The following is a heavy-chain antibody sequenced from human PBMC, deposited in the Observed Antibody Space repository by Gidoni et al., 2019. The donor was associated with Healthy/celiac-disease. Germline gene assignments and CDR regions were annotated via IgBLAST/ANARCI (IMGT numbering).Heavy chain of an antibody. CDR1: GGSISSGGYY. D-gene: IGHD3-16*01. V-gene: IGHV4-31*03. CDR3: ARVVDDYVWGSYFFDY. Sequence: QVQLQESGPGLVKPSQTLSLTCTVSGGSISSGGYYWSWIRQHPGKGLEWIGYIYYSGSTYYNPSLKSRVTISVDTSKNQFSLKLSSVTAADTAVYYCARVVDDYVWGSYFFDYWGQGTLVTVSS. J-gene: IGHJ4*02. CDR2: IYYSGST.